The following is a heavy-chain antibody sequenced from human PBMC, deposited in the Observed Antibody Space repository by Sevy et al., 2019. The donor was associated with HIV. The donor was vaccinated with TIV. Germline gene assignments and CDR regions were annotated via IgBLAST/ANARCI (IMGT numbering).Heavy chain of an antibody. J-gene: IGHJ6*02. CDR3: AKEDSSSWRVIYYYYGMDV. D-gene: IGHD6-13*01. V-gene: IGHV3-30*18. CDR2: ISYDGSNK. CDR1: GFTFSSYD. Sequence: GGSLRLSCAASGFTFSSYDMHWVRQAPGKGLEWVAVISYDGSNKYYADSVKGRFTISRDNSKNTLYLQMNSLRAEDTAVYYCAKEDSSSWRVIYYYYGMDVWGQGTTVTVSS.